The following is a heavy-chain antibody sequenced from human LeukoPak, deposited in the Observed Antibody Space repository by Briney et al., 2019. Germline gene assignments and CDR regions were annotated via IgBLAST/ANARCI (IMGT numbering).Heavy chain of an antibody. D-gene: IGHD1-26*01. V-gene: IGHV3-21*01. Sequence: GGSLRLSCAASGFPFSSYGMNWVRQAPGKGLEWVSFISTSSSYIYYADSVKGRFTISRDNAKNSLYLEMNSLRAEDTAVYYCAKGEVAFDIWGQGTMVTVSS. J-gene: IGHJ3*02. CDR3: AKGEVAFDI. CDR1: GFPFSSYG. CDR2: ISTSSSYI.